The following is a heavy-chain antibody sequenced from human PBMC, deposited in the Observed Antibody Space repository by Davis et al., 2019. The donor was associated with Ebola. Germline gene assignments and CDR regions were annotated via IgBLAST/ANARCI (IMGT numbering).Heavy chain of an antibody. V-gene: IGHV1-8*02. CDR3: ARRWNYGYYYYGMDV. CDR1: GYTFTSYY. Sequence: ASVKVSCKASGYTFTSYYMHWVRQAPGQGLEWMGWMNPNSGNTGYAQKFQGRVTMTRNTSISTAYMELSSLRSEDTAVYYCARRWNYGYYYYGMDVWGQGTTVTVSS. CDR2: MNPNSGNT. J-gene: IGHJ6*02. D-gene: IGHD1-7*01.